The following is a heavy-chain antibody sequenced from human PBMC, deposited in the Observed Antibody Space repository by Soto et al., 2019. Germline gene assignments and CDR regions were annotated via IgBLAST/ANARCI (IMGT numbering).Heavy chain of an antibody. J-gene: IGHJ4*02. CDR3: ARVDTSGWSRPLDY. CDR1: AFTFSTFT. CDR2: ISSDGTNK. Sequence: QVQLVESGGGVVQPGRSLRLSCAASAFTFSTFTMHWVRQAPGKGLEWVAVISSDGTNKYYADSVKGRFTISRDNSKNSLYLQMNGLRDEDTAMYYCARVDTSGWSRPLDYWGQGTLVTVSS. V-gene: IGHV3-30-3*01. D-gene: IGHD6-19*01.